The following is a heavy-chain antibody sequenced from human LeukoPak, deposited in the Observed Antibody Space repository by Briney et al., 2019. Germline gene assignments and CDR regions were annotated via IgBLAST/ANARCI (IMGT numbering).Heavy chain of an antibody. CDR1: GVSISHYF. CDR2: IYSSGLT. CDR3: ARHKGGRYSESYLDY. Sequence: SETLSLTCTVSGVSISHYFWSWIRQPPGKGLEWVGYIYSSGLTDYNPSLKSRVTISVDTSKKQFSLNLSSVTAADTSVYYCARHKGGRYSESYLDYWGQATLVTVSS. J-gene: IGHJ4*02. D-gene: IGHD5-12*01. V-gene: IGHV4-4*09.